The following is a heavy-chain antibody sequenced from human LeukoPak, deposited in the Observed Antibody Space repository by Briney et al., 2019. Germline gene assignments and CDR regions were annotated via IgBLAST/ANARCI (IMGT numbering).Heavy chain of an antibody. CDR3: ARDYRYYDSSGLFDY. J-gene: IGHJ4*02. CDR2: ISSSGSTI. CDR1: GFTFSSYE. V-gene: IGHV3-48*03. D-gene: IGHD3-22*01. Sequence: GGSLRLSCAASGFTFSSYEMNWVRQAPGKGLEWVSYISSSGSTIYYADSVKGRFTISRDNAKNSLYLQMNSLRAEDTAVYYCARDYRYYDSSGLFDYWGQGTLVTVSS.